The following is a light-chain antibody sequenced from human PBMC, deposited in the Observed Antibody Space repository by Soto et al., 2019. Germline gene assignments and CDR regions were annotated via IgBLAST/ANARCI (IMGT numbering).Light chain of an antibody. V-gene: IGKV1-33*01. CDR2: DAS. CDR1: QDISNS. J-gene: IGKJ5*01. CDR3: QQYHNVPLN. Sequence: DIQMTQSPSSLSASVVDRVTITCHATQDISNSVSWFQQKSGKAPKLLIYDASNLETGVPSRFSGSKSGTDFTLSISSLQPEDFATYYCQQYHNVPLNCGQGTRLEIK.